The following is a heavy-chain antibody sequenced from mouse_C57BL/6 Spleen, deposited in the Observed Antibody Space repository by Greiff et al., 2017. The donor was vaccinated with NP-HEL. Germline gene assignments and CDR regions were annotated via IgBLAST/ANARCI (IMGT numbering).Heavy chain of an antibody. J-gene: IGHJ1*03. V-gene: IGHV8-8*01. Sequence: QVTLKVSGPGILQPSQTLSLTCSFSGFSLSTFGMGVGWIRQPSGQGLEWLARIWWDDDKYYNPALKSRLTISKDTSKNQLFLKIANVDTADTATYYCARIDYYGKDWYFDVWGTGTTVTVSS. D-gene: IGHD1-1*01. CDR1: GFSLSTFGMG. CDR2: IWWDDDK. CDR3: ARIDYYGKDWYFDV.